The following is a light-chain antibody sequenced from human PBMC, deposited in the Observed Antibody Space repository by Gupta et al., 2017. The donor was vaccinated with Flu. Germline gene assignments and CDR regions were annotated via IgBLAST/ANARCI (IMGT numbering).Light chain of an antibody. Sequence: EIVLTQSPATLSLSPGERATLSCRASQSVSSYLAWYQQKPSQAPRLLIYDASNRATGIPARFSGSGSGTDFTLTISSLEPEDFAVYYCQQRSNWPPFYSFGQGTKLEIK. CDR3: QQRSNWPPFYS. J-gene: IGKJ2*03. CDR2: DAS. V-gene: IGKV3-11*01. CDR1: QSVSSY.